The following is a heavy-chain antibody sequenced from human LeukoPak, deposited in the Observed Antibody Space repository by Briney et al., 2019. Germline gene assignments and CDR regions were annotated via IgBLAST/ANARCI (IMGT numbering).Heavy chain of an antibody. CDR2: INPNSGGT. D-gene: IGHD2-2*02. CDR3: AREGCSGTSCYRDNWFDP. Sequence: GASVKVSCKASGYTFTGYYMHWVRQAPGQGLEWMGWINPNSGGTNYAQKFQGRVTMTRDTSISTAYMELSRLRSDDTAVYYCAREGCSGTSCYRDNWFDPWGQGTLVTVSS. CDR1: GYTFTGYY. J-gene: IGHJ5*02. V-gene: IGHV1-2*02.